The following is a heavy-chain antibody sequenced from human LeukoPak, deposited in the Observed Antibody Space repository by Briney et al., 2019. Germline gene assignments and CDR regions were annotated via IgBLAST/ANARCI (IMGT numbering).Heavy chain of an antibody. CDR1: GFTFSSYG. D-gene: IGHD4-17*01. CDR2: IKQDGSEK. CDR3: ARHPYGDFDY. Sequence: GGSLRLSCAASGFTFSSYGMHWVRQAPGKGLEWVANIKQDGSEKYYVDSVKGRFTISRDNAKNSLYLQMNSLRAEDTAVYYCARHPYGDFDYWGQGTLVTVSS. V-gene: IGHV3-7*01. J-gene: IGHJ4*02.